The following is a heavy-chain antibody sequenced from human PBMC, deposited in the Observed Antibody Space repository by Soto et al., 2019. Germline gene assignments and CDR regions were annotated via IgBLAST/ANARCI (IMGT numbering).Heavy chain of an antibody. Sequence: QVQLVESGGGVVQPGRSLRLSCAASGFTFSSYGMHWVRQAPVKGLEWVAVISYDGSNKYYADSVKGRFTISRDNSKNTLYLQMNSLRAEDTAVYYCAKLSLDYYDSSGYHKPFDYWGQGTLVTVSS. CDR3: AKLSLDYYDSSGYHKPFDY. D-gene: IGHD3-22*01. J-gene: IGHJ4*02. V-gene: IGHV3-30*18. CDR2: ISYDGSNK. CDR1: GFTFSSYG.